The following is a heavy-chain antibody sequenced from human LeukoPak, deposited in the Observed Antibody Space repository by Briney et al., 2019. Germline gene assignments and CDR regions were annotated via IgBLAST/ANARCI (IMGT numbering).Heavy chain of an antibody. CDR3: ANTQAHYDNFDY. J-gene: IGHJ4*02. Sequence: GGSLRLSCAASGFTFSSYAMSWVRQAPGKGLEWVSAISGSGGSTYYADSVMGRFTISRDNSKNTLYLQMNSLRAEDTAVYYCANTQAHYDNFDYWGQGTLVTVSS. D-gene: IGHD3-22*01. CDR2: ISGSGGST. V-gene: IGHV3-23*01. CDR1: GFTFSSYA.